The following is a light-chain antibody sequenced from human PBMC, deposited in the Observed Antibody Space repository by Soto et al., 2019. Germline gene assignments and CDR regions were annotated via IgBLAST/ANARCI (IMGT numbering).Light chain of an antibody. V-gene: IGKV1-5*03. CDR1: QSISNW. J-gene: IGKJ1*01. Sequence: DIQMTQSPSTLSASVGDRVTIACRASQSISNWLAWYQQKPGKAPKLLIFKASTLESGVPSRFSGSGSGTEFTLTISSLQPDDFATYYCLHCNSYSLWTFGRGTKVDIK. CDR3: LHCNSYSLWT. CDR2: KAS.